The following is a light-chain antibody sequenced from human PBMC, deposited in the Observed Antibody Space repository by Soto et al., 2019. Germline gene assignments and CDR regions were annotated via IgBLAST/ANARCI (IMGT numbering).Light chain of an antibody. Sequence: EVVLTQSPATLSLSPGEGATLSCRASQSIGNYLAWYQQKPGQAPRLLIYATSNSATGIPARFSGSGSGTDFILTISSREPEDFAFYYCQQRSSWPFTFGPGTKVDIK. J-gene: IGKJ3*01. V-gene: IGKV3-11*01. CDR1: QSIGNY. CDR3: QQRSSWPFT. CDR2: ATS.